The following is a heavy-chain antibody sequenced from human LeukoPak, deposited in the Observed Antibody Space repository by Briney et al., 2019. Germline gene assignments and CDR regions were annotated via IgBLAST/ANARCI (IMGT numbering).Heavy chain of an antibody. J-gene: IGHJ4*02. CDR3: ARRLGATDTRFDY. CDR2: IYPEDSDT. V-gene: IGHV5-51*01. D-gene: IGHD1-26*01. CDR1: EYRFTGYW. Sequence: GESLKISCKGSEYRFTGYWIAWVRHTPGKGLEWMGVIYPEDSDTRYSPSFQGQVTISADKSINTAYLQFNSLQASNTAIYYCARRLGATDTRFDYWGQGTQVTVSS.